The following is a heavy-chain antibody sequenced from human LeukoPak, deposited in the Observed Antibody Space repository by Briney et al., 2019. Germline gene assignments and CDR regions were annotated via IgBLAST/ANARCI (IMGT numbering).Heavy chain of an antibody. CDR3: ARDPGYCSSTSCP. CDR1: GFTFSSYA. D-gene: IGHD2-2*01. CDR2: ISYDGSNK. Sequence: GGSLRLSCAASGFTFSSYAMHWVRQAPGKGLEWVAVISYDGSNKYYADSVKGRFTISRDNSKNTLYLQMNSLRAEDTAVSYCARDPGYCSSTSCPWGQGTLVAVSS. V-gene: IGHV3-30-3*01. J-gene: IGHJ5*02.